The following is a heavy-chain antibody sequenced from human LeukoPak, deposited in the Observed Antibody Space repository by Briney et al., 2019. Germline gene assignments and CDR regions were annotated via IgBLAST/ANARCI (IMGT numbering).Heavy chain of an antibody. D-gene: IGHD3-22*01. V-gene: IGHV5-51*01. CDR3: ARRGGSYYFDSIAYYD. CDR1: GYSFTNYW. CDR2: IYPGDSNT. Sequence: GESLKISCKGSGYSFTNYWIGWVRLMPGKGLEWMGIIYPGDSNTKYSPSYQGQVTISADKSISTAYLQWSSLKALDTAMYYCARRGGSYYFDSIAYYDWGQGTLVTVSS. J-gene: IGHJ4*02.